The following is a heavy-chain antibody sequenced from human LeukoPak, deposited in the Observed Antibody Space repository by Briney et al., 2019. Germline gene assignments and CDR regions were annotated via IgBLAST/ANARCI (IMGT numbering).Heavy chain of an antibody. Sequence: PGGSLRLSCAASGFTFSGYAMHWVRQAPGKGLEWVAIIWEDGSYRYYAHSVEGRFTISRDNSENNLYLQMNSLTVEDTAVYYCARDPNAGYNWNEQAIHFYGLDVWGQGTTVTVS. V-gene: IGHV3-33*01. CDR1: GFTFSGYA. CDR2: IWEDGSYR. J-gene: IGHJ6*02. CDR3: ARDPNAGYNWNEQAIHFYGLDV. D-gene: IGHD1-1*01.